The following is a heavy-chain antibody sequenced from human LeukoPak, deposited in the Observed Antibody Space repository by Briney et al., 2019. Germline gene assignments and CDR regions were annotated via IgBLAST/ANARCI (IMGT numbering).Heavy chain of an antibody. V-gene: IGHV4-4*02. CDR3: ARSRGEIAAAGTLFGY. J-gene: IGHJ4*02. CDR2: IYYSGST. CDR1: GGSISGSNW. D-gene: IGHD6-13*01. Sequence: SETLSLTCAVSGGSISGSNWWSWVRQSPGKGLEWIGYIYYSGSTNYNPSLKSRVTISVDTSKNQFSLKLSSVTAADTAVYYCARSRGEIAAAGTLFGYWGQGTLVTVSS.